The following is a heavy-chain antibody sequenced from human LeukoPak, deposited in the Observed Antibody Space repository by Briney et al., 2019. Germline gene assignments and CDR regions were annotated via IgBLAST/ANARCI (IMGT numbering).Heavy chain of an antibody. D-gene: IGHD3-3*01. Sequence: ASVKVSCKASGYTFTGYYMHWVRQAPGQGLEWMGWINPNSGGTNYAQKFQGRVTMTRDTSISTAYMELSRLRSDDTAVYYCATTYYDFWSATRTTNYFDYWGQGTLVTVSP. CDR1: GYTFTGYY. J-gene: IGHJ4*02. V-gene: IGHV1-2*02. CDR3: ATTYYDFWSATRTTNYFDY. CDR2: INPNSGGT.